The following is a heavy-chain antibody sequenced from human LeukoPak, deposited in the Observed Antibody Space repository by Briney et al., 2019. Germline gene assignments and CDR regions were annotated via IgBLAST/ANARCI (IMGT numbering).Heavy chain of an antibody. CDR1: GGSFSGYY. Sequence: SETLSLTCAVYGGSFSGYYWSWIRQPPGKGLEWIGEINHSGSSNYNPSLKSRVTISVDTSKNQFSLRLSSVTAADTAVYYCATGTSFDYWGQGTLVTVSS. CDR2: INHSGSS. J-gene: IGHJ4*02. D-gene: IGHD1-1*01. V-gene: IGHV4-34*01. CDR3: ATGTSFDY.